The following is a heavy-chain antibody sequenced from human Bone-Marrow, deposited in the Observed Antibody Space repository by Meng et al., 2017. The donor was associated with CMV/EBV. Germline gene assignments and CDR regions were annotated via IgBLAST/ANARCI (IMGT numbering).Heavy chain of an antibody. D-gene: IGHD2-2*01. CDR2: ISGSGGST. V-gene: IGHV3-23*01. CDR3: AKGIVVVPAARYFAY. CDR1: GFTFSSYA. Sequence: GESLKISCAASGFTFSSYAMHWVRQAPGKGLEWVSAISGSGGSTYYADSVKGRFTISRDNSKNTLYLQMNSLRAEDTAVYYCAKGIVVVPAARYFAYWGQGTRVTCSS. J-gene: IGHJ4*02.